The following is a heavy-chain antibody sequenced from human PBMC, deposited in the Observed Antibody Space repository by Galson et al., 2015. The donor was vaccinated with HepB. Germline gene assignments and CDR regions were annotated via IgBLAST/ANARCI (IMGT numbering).Heavy chain of an antibody. CDR3: ARHPQGPWFDP. CDR2: IYSSGTT. J-gene: IGHJ5*02. CDR1: GGSISNDNYY. V-gene: IGHV4-39*01. Sequence: ETLSLTCTVSGGSISNDNYYWAWVRQPPGKGLEWIGSIYSSGTTYYSTSLKSRVTISADTSKNQFSVKLSSVTAADTAVYYCARHPQGPWFDPWGQGTLVTVSS.